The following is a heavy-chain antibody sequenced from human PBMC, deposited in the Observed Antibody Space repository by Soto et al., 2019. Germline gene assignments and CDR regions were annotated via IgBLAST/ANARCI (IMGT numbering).Heavy chain of an antibody. D-gene: IGHD3-3*01. CDR2: IGGSGGST. CDR1: GFIFSNYA. J-gene: IGHJ6*02. CDR3: AKGNRGMTKFVAVSRGDYDFGMDV. Sequence: DVQLLQSGGGLVQPGGSLRLSCAASGFIFSNYAMTWVRQAPGKGLEWVSAIGGSGGSTYYADSVKGRFSISRDNSKNTLHLQMNSLRAEDTAVYYCAKGNRGMTKFVAVSRGDYDFGMDVWGQGTTVTVSS. V-gene: IGHV3-23*01.